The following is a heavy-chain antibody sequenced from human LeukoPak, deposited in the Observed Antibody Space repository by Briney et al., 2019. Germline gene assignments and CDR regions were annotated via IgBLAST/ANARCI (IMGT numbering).Heavy chain of an antibody. D-gene: IGHD6-25*01. V-gene: IGHV4-59*01. CDR2: IYYSGST. J-gene: IGHJ4*02. CDR3: ARGEDGYPYYFDY. Sequence: PSETLSLTCTVSGGSISSYYWSWIRQPPGKGLEWIGYIYYSGSTNYNPSLKSRVTISVDTSKNQFSLKLSSVTAADTAVYYCARGEDGYPYYFDYWGQGTLVTVSS. CDR1: GGSISSYY.